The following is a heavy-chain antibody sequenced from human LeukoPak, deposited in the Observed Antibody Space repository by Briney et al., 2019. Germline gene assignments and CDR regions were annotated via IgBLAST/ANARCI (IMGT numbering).Heavy chain of an antibody. D-gene: IGHD3-16*01. V-gene: IGHV1-69*13. CDR2: IIPIFGTA. J-gene: IGHJ4*02. CDR3: ARDLEEGWGSYPHYN. Sequence: SVKVSCKASGGTFSSYAISWVRQAPGQGLEWMGGIIPIFGTANYAQKFQGRVTITADESTSTAYMELSSLRSEDTAVYYCARDLEEGWGSYPHYNGGQGTLVTVPS. CDR1: GGTFSSYA.